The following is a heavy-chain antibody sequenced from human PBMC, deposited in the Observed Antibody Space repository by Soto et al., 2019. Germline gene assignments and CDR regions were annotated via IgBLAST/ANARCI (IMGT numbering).Heavy chain of an antibody. CDR2: IYYSGST. J-gene: IGHJ4*02. CDR3: ARSIAAAGTKYFDY. V-gene: IGHV4-31*03. D-gene: IGHD6-13*01. CDR1: GGSISSGGYY. Sequence: PSETLSLTCTVSGGSISSGGYYWSWIRQHPGKGLEWIGYIYYSGSTYYNPSPKSRVTISVDTSKNQFSLKLSSVTAADTAVYYCARSIAAAGTKYFDYWGQGTLVTVSS.